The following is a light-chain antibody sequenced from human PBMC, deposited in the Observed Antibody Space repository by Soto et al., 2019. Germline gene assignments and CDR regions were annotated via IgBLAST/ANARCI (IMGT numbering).Light chain of an antibody. CDR2: EVN. Sequence: QSALTQPASVSGSPGQSITISCTGTRSDIGAYNLVSWYQQHTGKAPKLMIYEVNKRPSGVFNRFSGSKSGNTASLTISGLQTEDEADYYCCSYAGSDTWAFGGGTKVTVL. V-gene: IGLV2-23*02. J-gene: IGLJ3*02. CDR3: CSYAGSDTWA. CDR1: RSDIGAYNL.